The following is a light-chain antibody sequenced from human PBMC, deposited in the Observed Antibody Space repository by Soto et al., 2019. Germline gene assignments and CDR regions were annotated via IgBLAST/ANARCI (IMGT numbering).Light chain of an antibody. Sequence: QAVVTQPPSASGTPGQRVTISCSGSSSNIGSNTVNWYQQLPGTAPKLLIYSNNQRPSGVPDRCSGSKSGTSASLAISGLQSEDEADYYCAAWDDSLSCLVFGGGTKLTVL. CDR1: SSNIGSNT. CDR2: SNN. V-gene: IGLV1-44*01. CDR3: AAWDDSLSCLV. J-gene: IGLJ2*01.